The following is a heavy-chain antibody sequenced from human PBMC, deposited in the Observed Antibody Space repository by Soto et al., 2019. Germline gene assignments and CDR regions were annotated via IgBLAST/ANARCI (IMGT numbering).Heavy chain of an antibody. D-gene: IGHD2-2*01. V-gene: IGHV3-53*01. CDR3: ALDGPLAMSVDY. CDR2: IYSGGST. CDR1: GFTVSSNY. Sequence: EVQLVESGGGLIQPGGSLRLSCAASGFTVSSNYMRWVRQAPGKGLAWVSVIYSGGSTYYAGSVKGRFTISRDNSKNTLYLQMNSLRAEDTAVYYCALDGPLAMSVDYWGQGTLVTVSS. J-gene: IGHJ4*02.